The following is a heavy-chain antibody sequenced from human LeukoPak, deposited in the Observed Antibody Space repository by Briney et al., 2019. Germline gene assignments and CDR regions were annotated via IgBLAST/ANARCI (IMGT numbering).Heavy chain of an antibody. CDR2: IYPKSGDT. CDR1: GYTFTDYY. CDR3: ARDGPSMMIEFDY. V-gene: IGHV1-2*02. Sequence: ASVKVSCKTSGYTFTDYYMYWVRQAPGQGLEWMGWIYPKSGDTKYAQKFQGRVTMTRDTSISIAYMELSSLTSDDTAVYYCARDGPSMMIEFDYWGQGTLVTVSS. D-gene: IGHD3-16*01. J-gene: IGHJ4*02.